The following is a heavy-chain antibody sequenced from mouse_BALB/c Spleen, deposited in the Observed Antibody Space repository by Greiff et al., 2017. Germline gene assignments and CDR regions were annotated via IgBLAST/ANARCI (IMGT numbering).Heavy chain of an antibody. D-gene: IGHD2-1*01. V-gene: IGHV8-13*01. CDR2: IYWDDDK. Sequence: ESGPGILQPSQTLSLTCSFSGFSLSTFGMGVSWIRQPSGMDLELLAHIYWDDDKHYNPSLKSRLTISKDTSNNQVFLKITTVDTADTATYYCARTLYGNYWYFDVWGAGTTVTVSS. J-gene: IGHJ1*01. CDR1: GFSLSTFGMG. CDR3: ARTLYGNYWYFDV.